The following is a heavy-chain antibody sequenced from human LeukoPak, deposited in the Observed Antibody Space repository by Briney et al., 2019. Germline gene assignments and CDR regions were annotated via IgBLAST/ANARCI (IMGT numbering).Heavy chain of an antibody. V-gene: IGHV4-61*02. CDR1: GGSISSGSYY. D-gene: IGHD7-27*01. J-gene: IGHJ4*02. CDR2: IYTSGST. Sequence: SQTLSLTCTVSGGSISSGSYYWSWIRQPAGKGLEWIGRIYTSGSTNYNPSLKSRVTISVDTSKNQFSLKLSSVTAADTAVYYCARDRLGILFDYWGQETLVTVSS. CDR3: ARDRLGILFDY.